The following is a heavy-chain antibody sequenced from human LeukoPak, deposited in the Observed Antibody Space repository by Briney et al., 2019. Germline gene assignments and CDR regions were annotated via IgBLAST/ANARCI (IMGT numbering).Heavy chain of an antibody. V-gene: IGHV3-7*04. D-gene: IGHD1-26*01. CDR2: IKQDGSDT. CDR3: ARAVRGTRDTY. J-gene: IGHJ4*02. Sequence: GGSLRLSCAAFGFSFSSYWMAWVRQAPGKGLEWLASIKQDGSDTYYVDSVRGRFTISRDNAKNSLYLQMNSLRAEDTAVYYCARAVRGTRDTYWGQGTLVTVSS. CDR1: GFSFSSYW.